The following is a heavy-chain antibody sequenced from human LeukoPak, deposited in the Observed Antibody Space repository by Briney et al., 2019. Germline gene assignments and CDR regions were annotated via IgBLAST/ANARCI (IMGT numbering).Heavy chain of an antibody. J-gene: IGHJ3*02. D-gene: IGHD3-16*01. V-gene: IGHV3-30*18. CDR2: ISYDGNNR. CDR1: RFTFSSYG. CDR3: AKVKGEVIGAFDI. Sequence: GGSLRLSCAASRFTFSSYGMHWVRQAPGKGLERVAVISYDGNNRYYADSVKGRFTISRYNSENTLYLRMNSLRAEDTAVYYCAKVKGEVIGAFDIWGQGTMVTVSS.